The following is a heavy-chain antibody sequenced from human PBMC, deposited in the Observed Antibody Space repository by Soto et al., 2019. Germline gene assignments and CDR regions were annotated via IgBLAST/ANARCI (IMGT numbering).Heavy chain of an antibody. CDR2: ISNSGGAT. V-gene: IGHV3-23*01. J-gene: IGHJ4*02. D-gene: IGHD3-10*01. Sequence: EVQLLESGGGLVQPGGSLRLSCAASGFAFSSCAMTWVRQAPGKGLEWVSSISNSGGATFYADSVKGRFTVSRENSKNTLYLQMNSLRTEDTALYYCAKELSYHSGRPFDYWGQGTLVTVSS. CDR3: AKELSYHSGRPFDY. CDR1: GFAFSSCA.